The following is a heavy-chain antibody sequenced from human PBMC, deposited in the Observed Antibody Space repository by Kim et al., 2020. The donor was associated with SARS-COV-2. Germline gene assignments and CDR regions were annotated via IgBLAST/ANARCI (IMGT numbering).Heavy chain of an antibody. J-gene: IGHJ6*02. Sequence: GGSLRLSCAASGFTFSSYAMHWVRQAPGKGLEWVAVISYDGSNKYYADSVKGRFNISRDNSKNTLYLQMNSLRAEDTAVYYCANPGNQFPNPYYGMDVWGQGTTVTVSS. D-gene: IGHD3-10*01. V-gene: IGHV3-30*04. CDR2: ISYDGSNK. CDR1: GFTFSSYA. CDR3: ANPGNQFPNPYYGMDV.